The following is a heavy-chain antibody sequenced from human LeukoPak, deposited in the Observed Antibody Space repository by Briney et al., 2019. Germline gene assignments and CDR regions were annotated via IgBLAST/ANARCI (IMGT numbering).Heavy chain of an antibody. CDR1: GGSFSGYY. Sequence: PSETLSLTCAVYGGSFSGYYWSWIRQPPGKGLEWIGEINHSGSTNYNPSLKSRVTISVDTSKNQFSLELSSLRSEDTAVYYCARGEVRGVIKGGLLLHWGQGTLVTVSS. D-gene: IGHD3-10*01. V-gene: IGHV4-34*01. CDR3: ARGEVRGVIKGGLLLH. J-gene: IGHJ4*02. CDR2: INHSGST.